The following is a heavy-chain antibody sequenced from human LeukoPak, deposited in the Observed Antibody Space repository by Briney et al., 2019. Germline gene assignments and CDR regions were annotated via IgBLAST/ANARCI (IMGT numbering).Heavy chain of an antibody. CDR1: GFTFSSYA. CDR2: ISGSGGST. Sequence: GGSLRLSCAASGFTFSSYAMSWVRQAPGKGLEWVSAISGSGGSTYYADSVKGRFTISRDNSKNTLYLQMNSLRAEDTDVYYCAKGGIAAAGTGTLGYWGQGTLVTVSS. V-gene: IGHV3-23*01. D-gene: IGHD6-13*01. CDR3: AKGGIAAAGTGTLGY. J-gene: IGHJ4*02.